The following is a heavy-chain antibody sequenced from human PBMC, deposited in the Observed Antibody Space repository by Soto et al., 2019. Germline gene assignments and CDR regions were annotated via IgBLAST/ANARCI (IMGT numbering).Heavy chain of an antibody. D-gene: IGHD3-16*02. CDR2: INPNSGGT. CDR1: GYTFTGYY. Sequence: ASVKVSCKTSGYTFTGYYMHWVRQAPGQGLEWMGWINPNSGGTNYAQKFQGRVTMTRDTSISTAYMELSRLRSDDTAVYYCARAVYDYVWGSYRHSPFDYWGQGTLVTVSS. J-gene: IGHJ4*02. V-gene: IGHV1-2*02. CDR3: ARAVYDYVWGSYRHSPFDY.